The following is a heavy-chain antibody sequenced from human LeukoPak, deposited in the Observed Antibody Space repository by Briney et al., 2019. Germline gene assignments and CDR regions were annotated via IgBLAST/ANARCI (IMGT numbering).Heavy chain of an antibody. CDR3: ARWGGHCTSGLCYYFDC. Sequence: ASVKVSCKASGYTFTSYGISWVRQAPGQGLEWMGWINPNSGGTNYAQKFQGRVTMTRDTSISTAYMELSRLRSDDTAVYYCARWGGHCTSGLCYYFDCWGQGTLVTVSS. J-gene: IGHJ4*02. CDR1: GYTFTSYG. V-gene: IGHV1-2*02. D-gene: IGHD2-8*01. CDR2: INPNSGGT.